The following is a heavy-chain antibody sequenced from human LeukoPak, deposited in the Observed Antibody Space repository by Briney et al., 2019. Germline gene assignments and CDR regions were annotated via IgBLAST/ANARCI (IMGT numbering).Heavy chain of an antibody. V-gene: IGHV3-23*01. CDR1: GLTFSNYA. CDR2: ISDSGGFT. CDR3: AKEDLYDGMDV. J-gene: IGHJ6*04. Sequence: GGSLRLSCAASGLTFSNYAMSWVRQAPGKGLEWVSAISDSGGFTYYVDSVKGRFTISRDNSKKTLYLQMNGLRAEDTALYYCAKEDLYDGMDVWGKGTTVTVSS.